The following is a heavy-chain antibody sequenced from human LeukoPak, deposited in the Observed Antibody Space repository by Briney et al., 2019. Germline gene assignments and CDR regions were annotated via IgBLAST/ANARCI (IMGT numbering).Heavy chain of an antibody. V-gene: IGHV3-7*01. Sequence: GGSLRFSCTASGFTFSDYWMTWVRQARGKGPEWVANIKQDGSQRYYVDSVRGRFTISRDNAKNSLFLQMNGLRAEDTAVYYCARRGGSSSRRSPIDYWGQGTLVTVSS. D-gene: IGHD6-6*01. CDR2: IKQDGSQR. CDR1: GFTFSDYW. J-gene: IGHJ4*02. CDR3: ARRGGSSSRRSPIDY.